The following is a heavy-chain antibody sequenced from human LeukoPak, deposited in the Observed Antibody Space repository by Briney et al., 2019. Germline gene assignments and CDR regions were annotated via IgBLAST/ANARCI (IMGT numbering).Heavy chain of an antibody. J-gene: IGHJ1*01. D-gene: IGHD3-22*01. CDR3: ARDPAYYDSSGYYPSQGYFQH. V-gene: IGHV3-7*01. CDR1: GFTFSSYW. CDR2: IKQDGSEK. Sequence: GGSLRLSCAASGFTFSSYWMSWVRQAPGKGLEWVANIKQDGSEKYYVDSVKGRFTISRDNAKNSLYLQMNSLRAEDTAVYYCARDPAYYDSSGYYPSQGYFQHWGQGTLVTVSS.